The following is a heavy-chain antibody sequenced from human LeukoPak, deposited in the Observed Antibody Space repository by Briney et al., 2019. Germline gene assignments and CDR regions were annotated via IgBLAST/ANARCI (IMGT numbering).Heavy chain of an antibody. V-gene: IGHV3-7*01. CDR2: IKQDGSEK. Sequence: SGGSLRPSCAASGFTFSSYWMSWVRQAPGKGLEWVANIKQDGSEKYYVDSVKGRFTISRDNAKNSLYLQMNSLRAEDTAVYYCASSERYSYGPEDYWGQGTLVTVSS. CDR1: GFTFSSYW. D-gene: IGHD5-18*01. J-gene: IGHJ4*02. CDR3: ASSERYSYGPEDY.